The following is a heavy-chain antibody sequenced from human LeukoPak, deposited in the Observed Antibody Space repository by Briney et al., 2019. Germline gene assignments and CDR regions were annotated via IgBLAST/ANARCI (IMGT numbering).Heavy chain of an antibody. D-gene: IGHD3-10*02. CDR1: GFTFSSYG. CDR3: ARRGDSPMIGDH. V-gene: IGHV3-48*01. CDR2: LSNTGNI. Sequence: GGSLRPSCAASGFTFSSYGMDWVRQAPGKGLEWLSYLSNTGNIHYAQSVKGRFTISRDNAKSSLYLQMDGLRAEDTAVYYCARRGDSPMIGDHWGQGILVTVAS. J-gene: IGHJ4*02.